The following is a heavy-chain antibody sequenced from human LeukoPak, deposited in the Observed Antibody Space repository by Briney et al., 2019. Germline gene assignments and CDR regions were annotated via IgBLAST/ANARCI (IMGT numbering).Heavy chain of an antibody. Sequence: SETLSLTCTVSGGSISSGGFYWSWIRRHPGKGLEWIGYIYYIGSTYYNPSLKSRLTISVDTSKNQFSLKLSSVTAADAAVYYCARCGAVLTGDAFDIWGQGTMVTVSS. CDR1: GGSISSGGFY. D-gene: IGHD2-21*01. V-gene: IGHV4-31*03. CDR2: IYYIGST. CDR3: ARCGAVLTGDAFDI. J-gene: IGHJ3*02.